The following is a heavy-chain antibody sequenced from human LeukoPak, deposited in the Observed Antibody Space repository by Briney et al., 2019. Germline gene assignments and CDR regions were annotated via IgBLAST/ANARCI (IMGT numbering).Heavy chain of an antibody. Sequence: SETLSLTCTVSGDSITNSGWSWVRQAPGKGLEWIGYIYATGTTNYNASLMTRVTFSVDKSKKQLSLRLSSVTAADTPVYYCARQRRQSFSSPLYHFDYWGQGTLVTVSS. CDR2: IYATGTT. CDR3: ARQRRQSFSSPLYHFDY. CDR1: GDSITNSG. D-gene: IGHD2/OR15-2a*01. V-gene: IGHV4-4*09. J-gene: IGHJ4*02.